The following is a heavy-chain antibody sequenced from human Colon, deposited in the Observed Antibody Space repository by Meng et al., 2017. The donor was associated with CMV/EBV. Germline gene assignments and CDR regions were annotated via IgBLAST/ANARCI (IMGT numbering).Heavy chain of an antibody. Sequence: GGSLRLSCAASGFTFSDYYMSWIRQAPGKGLEWVSYISSSGSTIYYADSVKGRFTISRDNAKNSLYLQMNSLRAEDTAVYYCARDGRSIAARPGEPDYWGQGTLVTVSS. V-gene: IGHV3-11*04. D-gene: IGHD6-6*01. J-gene: IGHJ4*02. CDR1: GFTFSDYY. CDR3: ARDGRSIAARPGEPDY. CDR2: ISSSGSTI.